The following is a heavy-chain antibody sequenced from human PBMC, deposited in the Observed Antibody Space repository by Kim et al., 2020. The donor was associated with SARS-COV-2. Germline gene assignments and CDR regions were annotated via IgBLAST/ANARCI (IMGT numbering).Heavy chain of an antibody. CDR3: AREGNTMIVVVNPPVAFDI. J-gene: IGHJ3*02. CDR2: MYHSGST. Sequence: SETLSLTCNVSGYSITTGYYWGWIRQPPGKGLEWIGSMYHSGSTYYNPSLKSRVTISVDTSKNQFSLNLNSVTAADTALYYCAREGNTMIVVVNPPVAFDIWGHGTMVTISS. CDR1: GYSITTGYY. D-gene: IGHD3-22*01. V-gene: IGHV4-38-2*02.